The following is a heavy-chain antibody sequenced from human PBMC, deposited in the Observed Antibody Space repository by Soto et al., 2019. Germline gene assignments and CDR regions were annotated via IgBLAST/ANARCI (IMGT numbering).Heavy chain of an antibody. CDR2: IYYSGST. CDR1: GGSISSGGYY. V-gene: IGHV4-31*03. Sequence: QVQLQESGPGLVKPSQTLSLTCTVSGGSISSGGYYWSWIRQHPGKGLEWIGYIYYSGSTYYNPSLKSRITISVDTSKNQFSLKLSSVTAADTAVYYCACSMVRGVIDYFDYWGQGTLVTVSS. CDR3: ACSMVRGVIDYFDY. D-gene: IGHD3-10*01. J-gene: IGHJ4*02.